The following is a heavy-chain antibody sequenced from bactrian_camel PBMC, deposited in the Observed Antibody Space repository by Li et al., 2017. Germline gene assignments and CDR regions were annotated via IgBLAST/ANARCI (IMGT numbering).Heavy chain of an antibody. D-gene: IGHD1*01. CDR1: GFAYPNYY. CDR3: AADSVVLPGRELEASEYSY. V-gene: IGHV3S40*01. Sequence: DVQLVESGGGSVQAGGSLSLSCAASGFAYPNYYVGWFRQAPGKEREGVASIYRGGSSTYYADSVTGRFAISLDSAKNTMYLQMNSLKPEDTAMYYCAADSVVLPGRELEASEYSYWGQGTQVTVS. J-gene: IGHJ4*01. CDR2: IYRGGSST.